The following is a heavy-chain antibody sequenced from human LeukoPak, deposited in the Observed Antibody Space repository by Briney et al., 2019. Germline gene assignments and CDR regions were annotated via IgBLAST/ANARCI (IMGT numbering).Heavy chain of an antibody. V-gene: IGHV4-59*01. CDR2: IYYSGST. D-gene: IGHD3-9*01. Sequence: SSETLSLTCTASGGSISSYYWSWIRQPPGKGLEWIGYIYYSGSTNYNPSLKSRVTISVDTSKNQFSLKLSSVTAADTAVYYCARVKYYDILTGYDAFDIWGQGTMVTVSS. CDR3: ARVKYYDILTGYDAFDI. CDR1: GGSISSYY. J-gene: IGHJ3*02.